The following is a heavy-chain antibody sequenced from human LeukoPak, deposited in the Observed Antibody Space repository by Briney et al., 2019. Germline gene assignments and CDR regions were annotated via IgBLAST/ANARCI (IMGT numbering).Heavy chain of an antibody. J-gene: IGHJ3*01. D-gene: IGHD3-10*01. V-gene: IGHV1-18*01. CDR2: ISTFNGHT. CDR1: GYTFSSYG. Sequence: ASVKVSCKASGYTFSSYGISWVRQAPGHGLEWMGWISTFNGHTNYAQSRQDRVTMTTDTSTSTVYMELSSLISEDTAVYYCAREGEYYSESGNLVDASDVWGQGTMVTVSA. CDR3: AREGEYYSESGNLVDASDV.